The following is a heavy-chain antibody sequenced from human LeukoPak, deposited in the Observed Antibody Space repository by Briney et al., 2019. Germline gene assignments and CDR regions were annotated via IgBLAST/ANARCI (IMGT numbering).Heavy chain of an antibody. CDR1: GGTFSSYA. V-gene: IGHV1-69*04. J-gene: IGHJ5*02. CDR3: ARSGIVATITHWFDP. D-gene: IGHD5-12*01. CDR2: IIPILGIA. Sequence: SVKVSCKASGGTFSSYAISWVRQAPGQGLEWMGRIIPILGIANYAQKFQGRVTITADKSTSTAYMELSSLRSEDTAVYYCARSGIVATITHWFDPWGQGTLVTVSS.